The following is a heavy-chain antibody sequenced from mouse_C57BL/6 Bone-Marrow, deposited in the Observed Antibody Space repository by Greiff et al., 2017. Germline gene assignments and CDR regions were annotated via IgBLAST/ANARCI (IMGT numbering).Heavy chain of an antibody. CDR3: AREANYGSSYDFDY. Sequence: QVQLQQPGAELVMPGASVKLSCKASGYTFTSYWMHWVKPRPGQGLEWIGEIDPSDSYTNYNQKFKGKSTLTVDKSSSTAYMQLSSLTSEESAVYYCAREANYGSSYDFDYWGQGTTLTVSS. D-gene: IGHD1-1*01. CDR1: GYTFTSYW. J-gene: IGHJ2*01. V-gene: IGHV1-69*01. CDR2: IDPSDSYT.